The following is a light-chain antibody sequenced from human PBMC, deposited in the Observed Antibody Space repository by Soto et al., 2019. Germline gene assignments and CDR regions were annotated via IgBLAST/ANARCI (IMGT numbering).Light chain of an antibody. CDR2: AAY. CDR3: QQSNGNPYT. CDR1: QTIDTY. J-gene: IGKJ2*01. V-gene: IGKV1-39*01. Sequence: DIQMTQSPSSLSASVGDRVTITCRASQTIDTYLNWYQQKPGKAPKLLIYAAYTLQNGVPSRFSGSGSGTDSTLTISSLQPEDVATYYCQQSNGNPYTFGQGTKLEIK.